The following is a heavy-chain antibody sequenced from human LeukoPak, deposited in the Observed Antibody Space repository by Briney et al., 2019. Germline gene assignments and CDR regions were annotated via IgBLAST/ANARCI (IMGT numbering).Heavy chain of an antibody. D-gene: IGHD3-3*01. CDR1: GFTFSNYA. CDR3: AKVLPIYFSPPNWFDP. Sequence: GGSLRLSCAASGFTFSNYAMTWVRQAPGKGLEWVSGISGRGDNIYYAGSVKGRFTISRDNSKNTLYLQMNSLRAEDTAVYYCAKVLPIYFSPPNWFDPWGQGTLVIVSS. CDR2: ISGRGDNI. J-gene: IGHJ5*02. V-gene: IGHV3-23*01.